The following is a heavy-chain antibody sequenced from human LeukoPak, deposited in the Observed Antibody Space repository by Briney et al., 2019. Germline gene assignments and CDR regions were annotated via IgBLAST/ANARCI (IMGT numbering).Heavy chain of an antibody. D-gene: IGHD1-26*01. CDR3: ARVKMGATVSDYYYYYMDV. CDR2: ITSNGGYT. Sequence: GGSLRLSCAASGFTFSSYTMHWVRQAPGKRLQSVSAITSNGGYTHYADSGKGRFTISGDNSRNALFLQMGGLRIEDMAVYYCARVKMGATVSDYYYYYMDVWGKGTTVTVSS. CDR1: GFTFSSYT. V-gene: IGHV3-64*02. J-gene: IGHJ6*03.